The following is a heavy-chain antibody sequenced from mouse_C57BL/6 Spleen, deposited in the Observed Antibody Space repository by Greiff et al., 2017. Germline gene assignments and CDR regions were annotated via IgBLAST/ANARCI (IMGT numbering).Heavy chain of an antibody. Sequence: VQLQQSGPELVKPGASVKISCKASGYTFTDYYMNWVKQSHGKSLEWIGDINPNNGGTSYNQKFKGKATLTVDKSSSTAYMELRSLTSEDSAVYYCASRGRGLLYAMDYWGQGTSVTVSS. D-gene: IGHD3-1*01. CDR1: GYTFTDYY. CDR2: INPNNGGT. J-gene: IGHJ4*01. CDR3: ASRGRGLLYAMDY. V-gene: IGHV1-26*01.